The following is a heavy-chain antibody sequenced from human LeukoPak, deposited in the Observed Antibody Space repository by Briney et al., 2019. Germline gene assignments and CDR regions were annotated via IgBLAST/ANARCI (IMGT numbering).Heavy chain of an antibody. J-gene: IGHJ5*02. Sequence: GASVKVSCKASGYTFTSYGISWVRQAPGQGLEWMGWISAYNGNTNYAQKLQGRVTMTTDTSTSTAYMELRSLRSDDTAVYYCARGFDTGGVVIYWFDPWGQGTLVTVSS. CDR3: ARGFDTGGVVIYWFDP. CDR2: ISAYNGNT. D-gene: IGHD3-3*01. CDR1: GYTFTSYG. V-gene: IGHV1-18*01.